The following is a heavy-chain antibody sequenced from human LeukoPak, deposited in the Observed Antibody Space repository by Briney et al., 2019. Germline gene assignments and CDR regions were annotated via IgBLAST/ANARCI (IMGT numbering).Heavy chain of an antibody. CDR1: GFTFSSYW. J-gene: IGHJ4*02. D-gene: IGHD6-13*01. CDR2: IKQDGSGK. V-gene: IGHV3-7*01. Sequence: GGSLRLSCAASGFTFSSYWMTWVRQAPGKGLEWVANIKQDGSGKYYVDSVKGRFTVSRDNAKNSLYLQMNSLRAEDTAVYYCARAIAAPGTAYYFDYWGQGTLVTVSS. CDR3: ARAIAAPGTAYYFDY.